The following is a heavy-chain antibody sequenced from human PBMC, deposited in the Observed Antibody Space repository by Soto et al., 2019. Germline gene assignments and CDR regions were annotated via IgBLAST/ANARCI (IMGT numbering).Heavy chain of an antibody. CDR1: GDTISTGGYT. J-gene: IGHJ4*02. V-gene: IGHV4-30-2*01. Sequence: PSETLSLTCDVSGDTISTGGYTWAWIRQPPGKGLEWIGYMYHSVSTYYNPSLKSRVTISIDRSKNQFSLKLSSVTAAYTDVYYCARVPDYCGQRTLVPVSA. CDR3: ARVPDY. CDR2: MYHSVST. D-gene: IGHD2-2*01.